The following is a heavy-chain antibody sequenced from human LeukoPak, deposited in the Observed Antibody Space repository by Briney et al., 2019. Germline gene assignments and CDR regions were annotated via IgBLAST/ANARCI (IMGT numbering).Heavy chain of an antibody. V-gene: IGHV3-69-1*01. CDR1: GFTFSNSH. CDR3: VRDKNF. J-gene: IGHJ4*02. CDR2: ISYSGTI. Sequence: GGSLRLSCAASGFTFSNSHMNWVRQAPGKGLEWVSHISYSGTIYNADSVRGRFIISRDNAKNSVYLQMNSLRVEDTAVYYCVRDKNFWGQGTLVTVSS.